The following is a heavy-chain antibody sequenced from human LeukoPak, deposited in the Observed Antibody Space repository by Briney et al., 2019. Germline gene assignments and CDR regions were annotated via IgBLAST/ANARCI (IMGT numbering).Heavy chain of an antibody. D-gene: IGHD3-3*01. Sequence: SETLSLTCTVSGGSISSGDYYWSWIRQPPGKGLEWIGYIYYSGSTYYNPSLKSRVTISVDTSKNQFSLKLSSVTAADTAVYYCAREPYDFWSGYYEYNWFDPWGQGTLVTVSS. CDR1: GGSISSGDYY. CDR2: IYYSGST. V-gene: IGHV4-30-4*08. J-gene: IGHJ5*02. CDR3: AREPYDFWSGYYEYNWFDP.